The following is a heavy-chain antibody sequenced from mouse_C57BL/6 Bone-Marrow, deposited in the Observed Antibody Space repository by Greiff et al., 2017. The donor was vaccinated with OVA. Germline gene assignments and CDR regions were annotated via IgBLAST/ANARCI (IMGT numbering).Heavy chain of an antibody. V-gene: IGHV1-69*01. Sequence: VQLQQPGAELVMPGASVKLSCKASGYTFTSYWMHWVKQRPGQGLEWIGEIDPSDSYTNYNQKFKGKSTLTVDKSSSTAYMQLSSLTSEDSAVDYCARGGTTVVATRYFDFWGTGTTVTVSS. CDR2: IDPSDSYT. J-gene: IGHJ1*03. CDR3: ARGGTTVVATRYFDF. CDR1: GYTFTSYW. D-gene: IGHD1-1*01.